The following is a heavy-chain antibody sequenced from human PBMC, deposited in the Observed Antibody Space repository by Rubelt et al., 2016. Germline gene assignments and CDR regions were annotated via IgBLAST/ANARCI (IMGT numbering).Heavy chain of an antibody. D-gene: IGHD2-15*01. Sequence: QVQLQQWGAGLLKPSETLSLTCVVSGGSFSAYYWSWIRQPPGKGLEWIGEINHSGSTTYNPSLKSRVTMSVDTSKNQVSLKLGAVTAADTAVYYCARGMVASTPWTTLGYWGQGTLVTVSS. CDR3: ARGMVASTPWTTLGY. J-gene: IGHJ4*02. V-gene: IGHV4-34*01. CDR1: GGSFSAYY. CDR2: INHSGST.